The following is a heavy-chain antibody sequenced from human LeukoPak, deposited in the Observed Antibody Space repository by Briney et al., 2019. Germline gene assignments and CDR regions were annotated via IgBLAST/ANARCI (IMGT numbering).Heavy chain of an antibody. CDR3: ARDPSGSMVRGVRTHYYVMDV. Sequence: GGSLRLSCAASEFTVSSNYMSWVRQAPGKGLEWVSVIYNGGSRDYADSVKGRFTISRDNSKNTLYLQMNSLRAEDTAVYYCARDPSGSMVRGVRTHYYVMDVWGQGTTVTVSS. CDR1: EFTVSSNY. CDR2: IYNGGSR. D-gene: IGHD3-10*01. V-gene: IGHV3-53*01. J-gene: IGHJ6*02.